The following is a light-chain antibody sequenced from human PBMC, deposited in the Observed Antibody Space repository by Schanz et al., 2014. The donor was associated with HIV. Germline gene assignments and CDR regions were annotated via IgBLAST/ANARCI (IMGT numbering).Light chain of an antibody. Sequence: QSALTQPASVSGSPGQSITISCSGTSRDIGGSDYVSWYQQHPGKAPQLMIYEVNKRPSGVSNRFSGSKSGNTASLTISGLQAEDEADYYCCSYAGSSTFVFGTGTKLTVL. CDR2: EVN. J-gene: IGLJ1*01. V-gene: IGLV2-23*02. CDR1: SRDIGGSDY. CDR3: CSYAGSSTFV.